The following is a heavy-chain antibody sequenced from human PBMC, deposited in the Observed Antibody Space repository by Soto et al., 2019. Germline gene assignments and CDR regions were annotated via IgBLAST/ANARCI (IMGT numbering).Heavy chain of an antibody. D-gene: IGHD2-15*01. CDR2: IIPIFGTA. CDR3: ARAYCSGGSCYPFDAFDI. CDR1: GGTFSSYA. J-gene: IGHJ3*02. V-gene: IGHV1-69*13. Sequence: SVKVSCKASGGTFSSYAISWVRQAPGQGLEWMGGIIPIFGTANYAQKFQGRVTITADESTSTAYMELSSLRSEDTAVYYCARAYCSGGSCYPFDAFDIWGQGTMVTVS.